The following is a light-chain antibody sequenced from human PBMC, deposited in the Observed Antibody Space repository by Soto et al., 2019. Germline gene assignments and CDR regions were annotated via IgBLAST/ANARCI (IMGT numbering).Light chain of an antibody. CDR3: QQYGGLPRT. CDR2: GAS. Sequence: EIVLTQSPGTVSLSPGERATLSCRACQSVSSNYLAWYQQKPGQAPRLLIYGASSRATGIPDRFSGSGSGTDFTLTISRLEPEDFAVYYCQQYGGLPRTFGQGTKVEIK. CDR1: QSVSSNY. V-gene: IGKV3-20*01. J-gene: IGKJ1*01.